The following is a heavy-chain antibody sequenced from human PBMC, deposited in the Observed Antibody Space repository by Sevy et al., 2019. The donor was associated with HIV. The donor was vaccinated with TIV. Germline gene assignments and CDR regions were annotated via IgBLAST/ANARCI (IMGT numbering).Heavy chain of an antibody. CDR3: ATSRPDYDFWSGYSAYYFDY. CDR2: INPNSGGT. Sequence: ASVKVSCKASGYTFTGYYMHWVRQAPGQGLEWMGWINPNSGGTNYAQKFQGRVTMTRDTSISTAYMELSRLRSDDTAVYYCATSRPDYDFWSGYSAYYFDYWGQGTLVTFSS. D-gene: IGHD3-3*01. V-gene: IGHV1-2*02. CDR1: GYTFTGYY. J-gene: IGHJ4*02.